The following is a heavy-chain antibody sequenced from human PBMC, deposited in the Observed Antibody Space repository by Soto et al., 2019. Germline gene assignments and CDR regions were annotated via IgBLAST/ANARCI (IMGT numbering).Heavy chain of an antibody. CDR2: KNPNSGNT. CDR3: ARGLLGMNKIDY. J-gene: IGHJ4*02. V-gene: IGHV1-8*01. Sequence: QVQLVQSGAEVKKPGASVKVSCKASGYTFTSYDINWVRQATGQGLEWMGWKNPNSGNTGYAHKFQGRVPMTRNTSVSTAYMELSSLRSEDTAVYYCARGLLGMNKIDYWGQGTLVTVSS. D-gene: IGHD1-20*01. CDR1: GYTFTSYD.